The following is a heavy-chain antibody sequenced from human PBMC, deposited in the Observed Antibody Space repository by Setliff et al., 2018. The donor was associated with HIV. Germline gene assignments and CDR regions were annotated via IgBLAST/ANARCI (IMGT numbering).Heavy chain of an antibody. V-gene: IGHV4-4*08. CDR1: GGSISSFY. CDR3: ARAQYSYGAYYYYYMDV. CDR2: IYSSEGT. Sequence: KTSETLSLTCTVSGGSISSFYWSWIRQPPGKGLEWIGYIYSSEGTNYNPSLKSRVTISIDTSKNQFSLKLSSVTAADTAVYYCARAQYSYGAYYYYYMDVWGKGTTVTVSS. J-gene: IGHJ6*03. D-gene: IGHD5-18*01.